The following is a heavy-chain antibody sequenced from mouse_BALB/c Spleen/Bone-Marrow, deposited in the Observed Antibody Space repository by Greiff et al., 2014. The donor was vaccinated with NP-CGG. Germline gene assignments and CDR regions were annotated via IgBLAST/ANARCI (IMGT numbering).Heavy chain of an antibody. D-gene: IGHD4-1*01. Sequence: VQLQQPGPGLVKPSQSLSLTCTVTGYSITSDYARNWIRQFPGNKLEWMGYISCSGTTSYNPSLKSRISITRDTSKNQFFLQLNSVTTEDTATYYCAKTGTRYYFDYWGQGTTLTVSS. CDR3: AKTGTRYYFDY. J-gene: IGHJ2*01. CDR1: GYSITSDYA. V-gene: IGHV3-2*02. CDR2: ISCSGTT.